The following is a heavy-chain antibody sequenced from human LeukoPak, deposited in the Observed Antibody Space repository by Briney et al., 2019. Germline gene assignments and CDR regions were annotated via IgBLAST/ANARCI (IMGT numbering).Heavy chain of an antibody. CDR3: ARDLRSSGYYAFDY. D-gene: IGHD3-22*01. Sequence: GGSLRLSCAASGFTFSSYGMNWVRQAPGKGLEWVSFISSSSSYIYYADSVKGRFTISRDNAKNSLYLQMNSLRAEDTAVYYCARDLRSSGYYAFDYWGQGTLVTVSS. CDR1: GFTFSSYG. J-gene: IGHJ4*02. CDR2: ISSSSSYI. V-gene: IGHV3-21*01.